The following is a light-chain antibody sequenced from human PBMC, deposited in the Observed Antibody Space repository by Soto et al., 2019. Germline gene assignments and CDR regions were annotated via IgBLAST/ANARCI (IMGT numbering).Light chain of an antibody. Sequence: QSALTQPRSVSGSPGQSVAISCTGTSRDVGGYNSVSWYQQHPGKAPKLLIYDVTKRPSGVPDHFSGSRSGNTASLTISGLQAEDEADYFCCSYVGSYTVVFGGGTKVTVL. CDR3: CSYVGSYTVV. V-gene: IGLV2-11*01. CDR1: SRDVGGYNS. J-gene: IGLJ2*01. CDR2: DVT.